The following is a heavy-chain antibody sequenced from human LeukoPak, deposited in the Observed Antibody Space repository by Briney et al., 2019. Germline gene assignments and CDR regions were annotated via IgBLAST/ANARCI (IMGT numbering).Heavy chain of an antibody. CDR2: IYYSGST. CDR1: GGSISSYY. D-gene: IGHD3-10*01. Sequence: SETLSLTCTVSGGSISSYYWSWIRQTPGKGLEWIGDIYYSGSTNYNPSLKSRVTISVDTSKNQFSLKLSSVTAADTAMYYCARSDQLQWFGDPRRPYYYGLGVWGPGTTVTVSS. J-gene: IGHJ6*02. V-gene: IGHV4-59*08. CDR3: ARSDQLQWFGDPRRPYYYGLGV.